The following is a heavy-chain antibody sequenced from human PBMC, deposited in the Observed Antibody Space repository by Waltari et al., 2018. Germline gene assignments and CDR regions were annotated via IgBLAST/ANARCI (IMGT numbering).Heavy chain of an antibody. D-gene: IGHD2-21*01. CDR2: IHYSGAT. CDR1: GESFSGYF. V-gene: IGHV4-34*01. Sequence: QVQLHQWGAGLLQPSETLSLTCAVSGESFSGYFWSWLRQPPGKGLGWLGEIHYSGATNYRPSIKSRLSLSVDTTRKQFSMRLASVTAADTGMYFCARYGEVPPNYFFDFWGQGKLVTVSS. J-gene: IGHJ4*01. CDR3: ARYGEVPPNYFFDF.